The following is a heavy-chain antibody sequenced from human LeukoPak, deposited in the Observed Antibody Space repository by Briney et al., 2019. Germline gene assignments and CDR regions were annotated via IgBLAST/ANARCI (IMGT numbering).Heavy chain of an antibody. CDR3: ASSSAARPEAYFDY. CDR1: GGSISSGGYY. Sequence: PSETLSLTCTVSGGSISSGGYYWSWIRQHPGKGLEWSGYIYYSGSTYYHPSLKTRVTISVDTSKNQFSLKLSSVTAADTAVYYCASSSAARPEAYFDYWGQGTLVTVSS. D-gene: IGHD5-18*01. J-gene: IGHJ4*02. V-gene: IGHV4-31*03. CDR2: IYYSGST.